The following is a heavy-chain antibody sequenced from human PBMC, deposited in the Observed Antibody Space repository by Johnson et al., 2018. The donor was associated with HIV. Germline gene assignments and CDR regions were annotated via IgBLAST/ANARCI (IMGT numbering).Heavy chain of an antibody. CDR2: IYSGGST. V-gene: IGHV3-66*01. J-gene: IGHJ3*02. D-gene: IGHD2-8*01. Sequence: GGLVQPGGSLRLSCAASGFTVSSNYMSWVRQAPGKGLEWVSVIYSGGSTYYADSVTGRFTISRDNSKNTLYLQMNSLRAEDTAVYYCMLRTHEEKAFDIWGQGTMVTVSS. CDR3: MLRTHEEKAFDI. CDR1: GFTVSSNY.